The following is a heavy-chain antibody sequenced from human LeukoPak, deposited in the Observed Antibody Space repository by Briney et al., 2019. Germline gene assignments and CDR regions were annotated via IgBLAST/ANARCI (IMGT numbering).Heavy chain of an antibody. D-gene: IGHD1-1*01. V-gene: IGHV4-4*08. J-gene: IGHJ6*03. Sequence: ASETLSLTCTVPGGSISSYYWSWIRQPPGKGLEWIGSSFNRGSTHYNPSLKSRVTISVDTSKDRFSLKVTSVTAADTAVYYCARGLVQDYYYYYMDVWGKGTTVTVSS. CDR3: ARGLVQDYYYYYMDV. CDR1: GGSISSYY. CDR2: SFNRGST.